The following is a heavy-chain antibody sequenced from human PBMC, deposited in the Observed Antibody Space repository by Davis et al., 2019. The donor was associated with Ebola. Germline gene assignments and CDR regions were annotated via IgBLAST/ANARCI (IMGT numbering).Heavy chain of an antibody. Sequence: MPSDTLSLTCAVYGGSFSGYYWSWIRQHPGKGLEWIGEINHSGSTNYNPSLKSRVTISVDTSKNQFSLKLSSVTAADTAVYYCAGVTIYSSSCFDYWGQGTLVTVSS. D-gene: IGHD6-13*01. CDR2: INHSGST. J-gene: IGHJ4*02. CDR3: AGVTIYSSSCFDY. CDR1: GGSFSGYY. V-gene: IGHV4-34*01.